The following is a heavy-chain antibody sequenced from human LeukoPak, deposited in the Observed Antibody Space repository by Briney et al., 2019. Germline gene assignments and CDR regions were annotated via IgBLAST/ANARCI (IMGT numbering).Heavy chain of an antibody. CDR1: GYTFTGYY. CDR2: ISAYNGNT. CDR3: ARDYSSSWSYFDY. V-gene: IGHV1-18*04. D-gene: IGHD6-13*01. J-gene: IGHJ4*02. Sequence: ASVKVSCKASGYTFTGYYMHWVRQAPGQGLEWMGWISAYNGNTNYAQKLQGRVTMTTDTSTSTAYMELRSLRSDDTAVYYCARDYSSSWSYFDYWGQGTLVTVSS.